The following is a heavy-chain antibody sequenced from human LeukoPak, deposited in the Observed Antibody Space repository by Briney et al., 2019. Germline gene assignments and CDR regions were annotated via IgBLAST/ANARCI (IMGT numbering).Heavy chain of an antibody. D-gene: IGHD4-23*01. Sequence: PSETLSLTCAVYGGSFSGYYWSWIRQPPGKGLEWIGEINHSGSTNYNPSLKSRVTISVDTSKNQFSLKLSSVTAADTAVYYCARYGGNSGFDYWGQGTLVTVSS. J-gene: IGHJ4*02. CDR1: GGSFSGYY. CDR2: INHSGST. CDR3: ARYGGNSGFDY. V-gene: IGHV4-34*01.